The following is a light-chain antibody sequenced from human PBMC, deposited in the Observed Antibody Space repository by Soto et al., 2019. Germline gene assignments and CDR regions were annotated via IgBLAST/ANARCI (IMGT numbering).Light chain of an antibody. CDR2: EGS. J-gene: IGLJ2*01. CDR1: SSDVGSYNL. Sequence: QSVLTQPASVSGSPGQSITISCTGTSSDVGSYNLVSWYQQHPGKAPKLMIYEGSKRPSGVSNRFSGSKSGNTASLTISGLQADDEADYYCCSYAGSRTFVVFGGGTKLTVL. V-gene: IGLV2-23*01. CDR3: CSYAGSRTFVV.